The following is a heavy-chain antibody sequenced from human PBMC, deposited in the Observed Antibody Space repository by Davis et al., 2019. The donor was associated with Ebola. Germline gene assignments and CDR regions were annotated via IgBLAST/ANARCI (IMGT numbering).Heavy chain of an antibody. CDR1: GGSIDNFY. V-gene: IGHV4-59*01. J-gene: IGHJ4*02. CDR3: ARDSGSTEFVY. Sequence: SETLSLTCTVSGGSIDNFYWSWIRQSPGRGLEWIGYIYYTGSTTYNPSLKSRVTISVDTSKNQFSLRLTSVTAADTAVYYCARDSGSTEFVYWGQGALVTVSS. D-gene: IGHD1-7*01. CDR2: IYYTGST.